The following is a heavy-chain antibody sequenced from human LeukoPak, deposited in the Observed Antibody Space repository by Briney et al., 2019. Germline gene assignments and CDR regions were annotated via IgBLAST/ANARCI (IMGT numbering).Heavy chain of an antibody. J-gene: IGHJ6*02. V-gene: IGHV1-24*01. Sequence: ASVKVSCKVSGYTLTDLSMHWVRQAPGKGLEWMGGFDPEDGETIYAQKFQGRVTMTEDTSTDTAYMELSSLRSEDTAVYYCATGSLLWYGMDVWGQGTTVTVSS. D-gene: IGHD3-10*01. CDR2: FDPEDGET. CDR1: GYTLTDLS. CDR3: ATGSLLWYGMDV.